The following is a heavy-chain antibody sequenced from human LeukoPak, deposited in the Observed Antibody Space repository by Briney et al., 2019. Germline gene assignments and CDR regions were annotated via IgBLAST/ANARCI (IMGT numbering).Heavy chain of an antibody. V-gene: IGHV4-59*12. CDR2: IYYRGST. J-gene: IGHJ5*02. CDR3: ARRPLFVITMVRGVTGWFDP. Sequence: SETLSLTCTVSGGSISSYYWSWIRQPPGKGLEWIGYIYYRGSTNYNPSLKSRVTISVDTSKNQFSLKLSSVTAADTAVYYCARRPLFVITMVRGVTGWFDPWGQGTLVTVSS. CDR1: GGSISSYY. D-gene: IGHD3-10*01.